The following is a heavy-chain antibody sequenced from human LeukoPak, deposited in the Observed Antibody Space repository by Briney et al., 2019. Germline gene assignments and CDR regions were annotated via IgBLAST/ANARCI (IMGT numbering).Heavy chain of an antibody. CDR1: GFSFSSYS. CDR3: ATSRDSSGYFFVNYFDN. D-gene: IGHD3-22*01. J-gene: IGHJ4*02. V-gene: IGHV3-48*01. Sequence: GGSLRLSCAASGFSFSSYSMSWVRQDPGKGLEWLSYIVGSSTIIYYADSVKGRFTISRDNAQNSLYLQMNSLRAEDTAIYYCATSRDSSGYFFVNYFDNWGQGTLVTVSP. CDR2: IVGSSTII.